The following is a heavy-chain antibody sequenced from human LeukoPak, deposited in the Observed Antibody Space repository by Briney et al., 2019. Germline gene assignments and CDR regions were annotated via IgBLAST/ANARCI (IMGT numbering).Heavy chain of an antibody. CDR3: ARQGRVDSSGWYEDY. CDR2: ISAYNGNT. D-gene: IGHD6-19*01. V-gene: IGHV1-18*01. CDR1: GYTFTSYG. J-gene: IGHJ4*02. Sequence: GASVKVSCKASGYTFTSYGISWVRQAPGQGLEWMGWISAYNGNTNYAQKLQGRVTMTTDTSTSTAYMELRSPRSDDTAVYYCARQGRVDSSGWYEDYWGQGTLVTVSS.